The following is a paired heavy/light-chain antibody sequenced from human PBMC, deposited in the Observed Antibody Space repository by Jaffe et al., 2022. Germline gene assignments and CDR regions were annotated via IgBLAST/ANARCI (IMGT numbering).Heavy chain of an antibody. CDR3: ARGCIGQGRGIKRYYYYMDV. Sequence: QVQLQQWGAGLLKPSETLSLTCAVYGGSFSGYYWSWIRQPPGKGLEWIGEINHSGSTNYNPSLKSRVTISVDTSKNQFSLKLSSVTAADTAVYYCARGCIGQGRGIKRYYYYMDVWGKGTTVTVSS. V-gene: IGHV4-34*01. CDR1: GGSFSGYY. CDR2: INHSGST. J-gene: IGHJ6*03. D-gene: IGHD3-10*01.
Light chain of an antibody. CDR2: GKN. V-gene: IGLV3-19*01. CDR1: SLRSYY. J-gene: IGLJ2*01. CDR3: NSRDSSGNLWRV. Sequence: SSELTQDPAVSVALGQTVRITCQGDSLRSYYASWYQQKPGQAPVLVIYGKNNRPSGIPDRFSGSSSGNTASLTITGAQAEDEADYYCNSRDSSGNLWRVFGGGTKLTVL.